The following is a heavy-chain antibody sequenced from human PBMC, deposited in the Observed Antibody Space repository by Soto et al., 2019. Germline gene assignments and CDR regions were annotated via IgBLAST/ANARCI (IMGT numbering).Heavy chain of an antibody. CDR1: GFTFSSYS. J-gene: IGHJ6*03. D-gene: IGHD3-3*01. Sequence: GGSLRLSCAASGFTFSSYSMHWVRQAPGKGLEWVAYISSSSSTVYYADSVKGRFTISRDNAKTSLYLQMNSLRAEDTAVYYCARAMDFWDRNYYYYTDVWGKGTTVTVSS. CDR3: ARAMDFWDRNYYYYTDV. CDR2: ISSSSSTV. V-gene: IGHV3-48*01.